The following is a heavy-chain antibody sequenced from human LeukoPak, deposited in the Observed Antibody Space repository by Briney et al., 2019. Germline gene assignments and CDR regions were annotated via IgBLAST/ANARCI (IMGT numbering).Heavy chain of an antibody. Sequence: GASVKVSCKASGYTFTSYGISWVRQAPGQGLEWMGWISAYNGNTNYAQKLQGRVTMTTDTSTSTAYMELRSLRSDDTAVYYCARDRSGSYYWVSGMDVWGQGTTVTVSS. CDR2: ISAYNGNT. J-gene: IGHJ6*02. V-gene: IGHV1-18*01. D-gene: IGHD1-26*01. CDR1: GYTFTSYG. CDR3: ARDRSGSYYWVSGMDV.